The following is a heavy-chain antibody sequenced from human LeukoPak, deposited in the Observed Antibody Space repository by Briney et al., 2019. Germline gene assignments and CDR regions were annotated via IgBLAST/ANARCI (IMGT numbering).Heavy chain of an antibody. CDR2: INHSGST. CDR3: ARADDSSGYDLDY. D-gene: IGHD3-22*01. CDR1: GGSFSGYY. Sequence: SETLSLTCAVYGGSFSGYYWSWIRQPPGKGLELIGEINHSGSTNYNPSLKSRATISVDTSKNQFSLKLSSVTAADTAVYYCARADDSSGYDLDYWGQGTLVTVSS. J-gene: IGHJ4*02. V-gene: IGHV4-34*01.